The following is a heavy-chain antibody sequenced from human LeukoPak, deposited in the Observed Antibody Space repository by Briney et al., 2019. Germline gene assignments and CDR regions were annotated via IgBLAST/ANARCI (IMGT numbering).Heavy chain of an antibody. D-gene: IGHD3-10*01. V-gene: IGHV3-30*02. J-gene: IGHJ6*04. Sequence: GGSLRLSCAASGFTFSSYGMHWVRQAPGKGLEWVAFIRYDGSNKYYADSVKGRFTISRDNSKNTLYLQMNSLRAEDTAVYYCAKETGSYYWAARANLDVWGKGTTVTVSS. CDR1: GFTFSSYG. CDR3: AKETGSYYWAARANLDV. CDR2: IRYDGSNK.